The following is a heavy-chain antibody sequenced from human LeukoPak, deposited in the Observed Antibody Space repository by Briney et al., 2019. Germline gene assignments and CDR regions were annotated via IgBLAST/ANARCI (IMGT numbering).Heavy chain of an antibody. CDR1: GGSFSGYY. V-gene: IGHV4-34*01. CDR2: INHSGST. Sequence: SETLSLTCAVYGGSFSGYYWSWIRQPPGKGLEWIGEINHSGSTNYNPSLKSRVTISVDTSKNQFSLKLSSVTAADTAVYYCARQKRGYSYGLYYYYYGMDVWGQGTTVTVSS. J-gene: IGHJ6*02. CDR3: ARQKRGYSYGLYYYYYGMDV. D-gene: IGHD5-18*01.